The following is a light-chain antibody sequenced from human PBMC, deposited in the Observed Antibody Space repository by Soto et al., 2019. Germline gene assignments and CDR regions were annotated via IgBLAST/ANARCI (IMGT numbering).Light chain of an antibody. CDR1: SSDVGGYNY. V-gene: IGLV2-11*01. CDR3: CSYAGSYTYVV. CDR2: DVS. Sequence: QSALTQPRSVSGSPGQSVTISCTGTSSDVGGYNYVSWYQQHPGKAPKLMIYDVSKRPSGVPDRFSGSKSGNTASLTISRLQAEDEADYYCCSYAGSYTYVVFGGGTKLTVL. J-gene: IGLJ2*01.